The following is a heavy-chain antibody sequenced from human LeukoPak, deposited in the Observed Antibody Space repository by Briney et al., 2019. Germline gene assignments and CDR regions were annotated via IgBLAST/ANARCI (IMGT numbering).Heavy chain of an antibody. J-gene: IGHJ3*02. CDR2: MNPNSGNT. CDR3: ARPLWQGPNNYDAFDI. V-gene: IGHV1-8*01. Sequence: EASVKVSCKASAYPFTSYDINWVRQATGQGLEWMGWMNPNSGNTGYAQKFQGRVTMTRNTSISTAYMELSSLRSEDTAVYYCARPLWQGPNNYDAFDIWGQGTMVTVSS. CDR1: AYPFTSYD. D-gene: IGHD1-20*01.